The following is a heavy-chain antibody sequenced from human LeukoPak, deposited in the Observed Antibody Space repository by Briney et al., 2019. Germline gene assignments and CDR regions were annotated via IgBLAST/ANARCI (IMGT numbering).Heavy chain of an antibody. CDR2: ISFDGSNK. V-gene: IGHV3-30*18. D-gene: IGHD6-6*01. CDR3: AKDLYQLYYYYYGMDV. Sequence: GGSLRLSCAASGFTFSSFGMHWVRQAPGKGLEWVALISFDGSNKYYADSVKGRFTISRDNSKNTLYLQMNSLRAEDTAVYYCAKDLYQLYYYYYGMDVWGPGTTVTVSS. J-gene: IGHJ6*02. CDR1: GFTFSSFG.